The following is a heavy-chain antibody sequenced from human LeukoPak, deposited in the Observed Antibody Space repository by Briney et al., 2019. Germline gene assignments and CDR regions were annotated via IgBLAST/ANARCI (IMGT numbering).Heavy chain of an antibody. CDR2: ISGSGGST. Sequence: GGSLRLSCAASGFTFSSYGLSWVRQAPGKGLEWVSAISGSGGSTSYADSVKGRFTISRDNSKNTLYLQMNSLRDEDTAVYYCARESGYHGSGFDPWGQGTLVTVSS. CDR1: GFTFSSYG. V-gene: IGHV3-23*01. D-gene: IGHD3-10*01. J-gene: IGHJ5*02. CDR3: ARESGYHGSGFDP.